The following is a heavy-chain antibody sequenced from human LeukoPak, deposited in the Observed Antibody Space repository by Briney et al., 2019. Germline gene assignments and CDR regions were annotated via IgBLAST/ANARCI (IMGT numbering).Heavy chain of an antibody. CDR3: AKGRITGRGDYFDY. V-gene: IGHV3-9*01. CDR2: ISWNSGSI. J-gene: IGHJ4*02. D-gene: IGHD1-20*01. Sequence: GGSLRLSCAASGFTFDDYAMHWVRQAPGKGLEWVSGISWNSGSIGYADSVKGRFTISRDNAKNSLYLQMNSLRAEDTALYYCAKGRITGRGDYFDYWGQGTLVTVSS. CDR1: GFTFDDYA.